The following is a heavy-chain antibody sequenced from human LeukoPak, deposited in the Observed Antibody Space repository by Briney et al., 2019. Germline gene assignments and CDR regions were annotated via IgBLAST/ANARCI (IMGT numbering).Heavy chain of an antibody. CDR3: ARGYGDYGVYYFDY. Sequence: PSETLSLTCTVSGYSISSGYYWSWIRQPPGKGLEWIGYIYYSGSTYYNPSLKSRVTISVDTSKNQFSLKLSSVTAADTAVYYCARGYGDYGVYYFDYWGQGTLVTVSS. CDR1: GYSISSGYY. V-gene: IGHV4-38-2*02. D-gene: IGHD4-17*01. CDR2: IYYSGST. J-gene: IGHJ4*02.